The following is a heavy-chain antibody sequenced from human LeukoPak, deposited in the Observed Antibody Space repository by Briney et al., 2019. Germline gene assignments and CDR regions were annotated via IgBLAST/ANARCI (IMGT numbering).Heavy chain of an antibody. CDR1: GGSISSYY. V-gene: IGHV4-59*01. Sequence: SETLSLTCTVSGGSISSYYWSWIRQPPGKGLEWIGYIYYSGSTNYNPSLKSRVTISVDTSKNQFSLKLSSVTAADTAVYYCARGRMGAADAFDIWGQGTMVTVSS. D-gene: IGHD1-26*01. J-gene: IGHJ3*02. CDR3: ARGRMGAADAFDI. CDR2: IYYSGST.